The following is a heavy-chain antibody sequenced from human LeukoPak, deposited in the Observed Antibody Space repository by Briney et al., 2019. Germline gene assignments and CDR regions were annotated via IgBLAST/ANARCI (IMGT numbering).Heavy chain of an antibody. D-gene: IGHD5-18*01. V-gene: IGHV4-39*07. CDR1: GGSISSSSYY. CDR3: ARDQTTPYSYGLQYYYYYGMDV. CDR2: IYYSGST. Sequence: SETLSLTCTVSGGSISSSSYYWGWIRQPPGKGLEWIGSIYYSGSTYYNPSLKSRVTISVDTSKNQFSLKLSSVTAADTAVYYCARDQTTPYSYGLQYYYYYGMDVWGQGTTVTVSS. J-gene: IGHJ6*02.